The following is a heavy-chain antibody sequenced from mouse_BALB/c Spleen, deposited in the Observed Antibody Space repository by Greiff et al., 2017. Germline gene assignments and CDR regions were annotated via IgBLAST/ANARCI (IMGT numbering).Heavy chain of an antibody. J-gene: IGHJ4*01. CDR2: ISSGSSTI. D-gene: IGHD1-1*01. CDR1: GFTFSSFG. V-gene: IGHV5-17*02. CDR3: AREGGITTVVERAMDY. Sequence: EVQVVESGGGLVQPGGSRKLSCAASGFTFSSFGMHWVRQAPEKGLEWVAYISSGSSTIYYADTVKGRFTISRDNAKNNLYLQMSSLKSEDTAMYYCAREGGITTVVERAMDYWGQGTSVTVSS.